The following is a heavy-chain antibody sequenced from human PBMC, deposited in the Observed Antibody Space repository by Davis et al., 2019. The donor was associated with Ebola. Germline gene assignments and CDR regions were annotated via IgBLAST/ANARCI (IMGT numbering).Heavy chain of an antibody. Sequence: MPSETLSLTCIVSGGTISSTSYYWGWIRQPPGKGLEWIGSIYYSGSTYHNLSLKSRVTISVDTSKNQFSLKLSSVTAADTAVYYCVRRSKYNWFDPWGQGTLVTVSS. J-gene: IGHJ5*02. CDR2: IYYSGST. V-gene: IGHV4-39*01. CDR1: GGTISSTSYY. CDR3: VRRSKYNWFDP.